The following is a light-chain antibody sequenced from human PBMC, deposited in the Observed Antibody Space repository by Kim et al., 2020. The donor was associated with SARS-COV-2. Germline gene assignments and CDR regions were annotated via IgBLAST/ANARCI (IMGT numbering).Light chain of an antibody. J-gene: IGLJ2*01. CDR2: EDD. V-gene: IGLV6-57*03. CDR3: QSYDSSTWTVV. Sequence: NFMLTQPHSVSESPGKTVTISCTRSSGNIASTYVQWSQQRPGSAPTTVIYEDDQRPSGVPDRFSGSIDSSSNFASITISGLKTEDEADYYCQSYDSSTWTVVFGGGTQLTVL. CDR1: SGNIASTY.